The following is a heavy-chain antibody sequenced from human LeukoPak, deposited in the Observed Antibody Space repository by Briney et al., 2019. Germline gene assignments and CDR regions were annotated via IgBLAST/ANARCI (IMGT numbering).Heavy chain of an antibody. Sequence: GGSLRLSCAASGFTFSSYAMHWVRQAPGKGLEWAAVISYDGSDKYYADFVKGRFTISRDNAKNSLYLQMNSLRAEDTAVYYCARADSSGYPVVWGQGALVTVSS. D-gene: IGHD3-22*01. CDR3: ARADSSGYPVV. J-gene: IGHJ4*02. V-gene: IGHV3-30*04. CDR2: ISYDGSDK. CDR1: GFTFSSYA.